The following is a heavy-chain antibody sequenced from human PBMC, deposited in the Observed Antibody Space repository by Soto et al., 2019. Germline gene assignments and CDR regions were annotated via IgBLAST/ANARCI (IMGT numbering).Heavy chain of an antibody. J-gene: IGHJ4*02. Sequence: EVQLLESGGGLIQPGGSLRLSCAASGFTFTNHAMTWVRQAPGKGLEWVSAISGSGGSTYYADSVKGRFTISRDNSKNTLYLQMNSLRAEYTAVYDCAKSAEPVFGVVIPLCYWGQGTLVTVSS. CDR3: AKSAEPVFGVVIPLCY. CDR1: GFTFTNHA. D-gene: IGHD3-3*01. CDR2: ISGSGGST. V-gene: IGHV3-23*01.